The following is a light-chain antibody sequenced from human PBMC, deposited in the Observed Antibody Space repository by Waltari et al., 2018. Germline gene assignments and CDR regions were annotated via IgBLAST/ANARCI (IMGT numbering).Light chain of an antibody. J-gene: IGKJ2*01. CDR3: MQGTHWPYT. V-gene: IGKV2-30*02. CDR2: KVS. CDR1: QSLVHSDGNTY. Sequence: DVVMTQSPLSLPVTLGQPASISCTSSQSLVHSDGNTYLIWFQQRPGQSPRPLIYKVSNRDSGVPDRFSGSGSGTDFTLKISWVEAEDVGVYYCMQGTHWPYTFGQGTKLDIK.